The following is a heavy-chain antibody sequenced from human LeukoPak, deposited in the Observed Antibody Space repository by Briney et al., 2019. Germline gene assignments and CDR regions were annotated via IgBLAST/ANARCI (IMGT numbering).Heavy chain of an antibody. J-gene: IGHJ3*02. CDR2: ISWNSGSI. CDR3: AKDIFSGGGPLRAFDI. Sequence: GGSLRLSCAASGFTFDDYAMHWVRQAPGKGLEWVSGISWNSGSIGYADSVKGRFTISRDNAKNSLYLQMNSLRAEDMALYYCAKDIFSGGGPLRAFDIWGQGTMVTVSS. CDR1: GFTFDDYA. V-gene: IGHV3-9*03. D-gene: IGHD4-23*01.